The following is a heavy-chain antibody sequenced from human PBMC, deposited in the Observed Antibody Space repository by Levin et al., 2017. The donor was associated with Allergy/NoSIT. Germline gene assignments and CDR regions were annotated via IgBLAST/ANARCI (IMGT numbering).Heavy chain of an antibody. CDR1: GFTFSSYW. D-gene: IGHD2-21*02. V-gene: IGHV3-74*01. CDR2: INTDGSST. J-gene: IGHJ4*02. CDR3: ARGCDGACYGTH. Sequence: GESLKISCAASGFTFSSYWMHWVRQVPGKGLVWVSRINTDGSSTNYADSVKGRFTVSRDNARNTLYLQLNGLRAEDTAIYYCARGCDGACYGTHWGQGALVTVSS.